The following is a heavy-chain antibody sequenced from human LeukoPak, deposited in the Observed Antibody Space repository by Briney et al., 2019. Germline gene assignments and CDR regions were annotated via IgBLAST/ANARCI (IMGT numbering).Heavy chain of an antibody. CDR3: ARTYSSSWYVFDY. Sequence: PGGSLRLSCAASGFSFSSYEMSWVRQAPGKGLEWVSYISSSGSTIYYADSVKGRFTISRDNAKNSLYLQMNSLRAEDTAVYYCARTYSSSWYVFDYWGQGTLVTVSS. D-gene: IGHD6-13*01. V-gene: IGHV3-48*03. CDR2: ISSSGSTI. CDR1: GFSFSSYE. J-gene: IGHJ4*02.